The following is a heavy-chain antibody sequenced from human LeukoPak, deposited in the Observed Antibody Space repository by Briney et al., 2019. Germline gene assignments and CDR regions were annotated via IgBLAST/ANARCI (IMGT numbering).Heavy chain of an antibody. J-gene: IGHJ3*02. CDR2: ISSSSSYI. Sequence: GGSLRLSCAASGFTFSSYSMNWVRQAPGKGLEWVSSISSSSSYIYYADSVKGRFTISRDNAKNSLYLQMNSLRAEDTAVYYCARGSLYYTYYYDSSGPSDAFDIWGQGAMVTVSS. CDR1: GFTFSSYS. CDR3: ARGSLYYTYYYDSSGPSDAFDI. D-gene: IGHD3-22*01. V-gene: IGHV3-21*01.